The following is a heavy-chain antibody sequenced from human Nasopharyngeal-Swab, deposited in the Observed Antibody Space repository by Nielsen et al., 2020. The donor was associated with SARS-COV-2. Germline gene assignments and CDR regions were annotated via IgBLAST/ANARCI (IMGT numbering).Heavy chain of an antibody. Sequence: SLKISCAASGFTFDDYAMHWVRQAPGQGLEWVAGISWNSGSIGYADSVKGRFTISRDNAKNSLYLQMNSLRAEDTAFYYCVKDKGRGSTSWNAFDIWGQGTMVTVSS. CDR1: GFTFDDYA. CDR3: VKDKGRGSTSWNAFDI. J-gene: IGHJ3*02. D-gene: IGHD2-2*01. CDR2: ISWNSGSI. V-gene: IGHV3-9*01.